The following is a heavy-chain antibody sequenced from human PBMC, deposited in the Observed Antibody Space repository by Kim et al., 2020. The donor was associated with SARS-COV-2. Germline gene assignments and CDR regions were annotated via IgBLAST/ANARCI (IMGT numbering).Heavy chain of an antibody. Sequence: SETLSLTCTVSGGSISSYYWSWIRQPPGKGLEWIGYIYYSGSTNYNPSLKSRVTISVDTSKNQFSLKLSSVTAADTAVYYCARSPAVDTAMVTVDFDYWGQGTLVTVSS. CDR2: IYYSGST. J-gene: IGHJ4*02. D-gene: IGHD5-18*01. CDR1: GGSISSYY. CDR3: ARSPAVDTAMVTVDFDY. V-gene: IGHV4-59*13.